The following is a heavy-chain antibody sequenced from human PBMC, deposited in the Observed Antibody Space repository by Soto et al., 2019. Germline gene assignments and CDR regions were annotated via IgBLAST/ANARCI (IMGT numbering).Heavy chain of an antibody. Sequence: ASVKVSCKASGYTSTNYGMHWVRQAPGQRLEWMGWINAGSGNTKYSQKFQGRITITRDTSASTVYMELSSLRSEDTAVYYCANVNIVIPGGKRLDYWGQGAPVPGSS. D-gene: IGHD2-2*01. V-gene: IGHV1-3*01. J-gene: IGHJ4*02. CDR2: INAGSGNT. CDR1: GYTSTNYG. CDR3: ANVNIVIPGGKRLDY.